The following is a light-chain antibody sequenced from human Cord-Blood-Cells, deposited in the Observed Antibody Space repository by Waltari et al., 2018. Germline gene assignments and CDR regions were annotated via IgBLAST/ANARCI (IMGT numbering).Light chain of an antibody. Sequence: EIVMTQSPASLSVSPGERATLSCRASQRVSSNLAWYQQNPGQAPRLLIYGASTRATGIPARFSGSWSGTEFTLTISSLQSEDFAVYYCQQYNNWPPWTFGQGTKVEIK. CDR3: QQYNNWPPWT. J-gene: IGKJ1*01. CDR2: GAS. CDR1: QRVSSN. V-gene: IGKV3-15*01.